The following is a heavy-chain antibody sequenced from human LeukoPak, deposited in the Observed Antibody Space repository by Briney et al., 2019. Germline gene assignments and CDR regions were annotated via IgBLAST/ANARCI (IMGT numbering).Heavy chain of an antibody. CDR1: GYTFTSYG. CDR2: IIPIFGTA. J-gene: IGHJ6*03. V-gene: IGHV1-69*06. CDR3: ARGKLGDSSGYYHYYYYYYMDV. D-gene: IGHD3-22*01. Sequence: ASVKVSCKASGYTFTSYGISWVRQAPGQGLEWMGGIIPIFGTANYAQKFQGRVTITADKSTSTAYMELSSLRSEDTAVYYCARGKLGDSSGYYHYYYYYYMDVWGKGTTVTISS.